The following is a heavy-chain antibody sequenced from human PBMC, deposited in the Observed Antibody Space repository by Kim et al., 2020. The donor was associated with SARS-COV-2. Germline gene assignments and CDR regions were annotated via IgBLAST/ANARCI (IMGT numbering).Heavy chain of an antibody. CDR1: GYTFTSYY. CDR2: INPSGGST. Sequence: ASVKVSCKASGYTFTSYYMHWVRQAPGQGLEWMGIINPSGGSTSYAQKFQGRVTMNRDTSTSTVYMELSSLRSEDTAVYYCARGYCSGGSCYPKTMYYFDYWGQGTLVTVSS. V-gene: IGHV1-46*01. D-gene: IGHD2-15*01. CDR3: ARGYCSGGSCYPKTMYYFDY. J-gene: IGHJ4*02.